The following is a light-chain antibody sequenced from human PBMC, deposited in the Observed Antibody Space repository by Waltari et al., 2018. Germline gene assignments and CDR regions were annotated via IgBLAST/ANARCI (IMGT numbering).Light chain of an antibody. V-gene: IGKV1-NL1*01. J-gene: IGKJ4*01. CDR3: QQYYSKPLT. CDR1: QGVGNS. Sequence: DIQMTQYPSSLSASFGDRVTITCRASQGVGNSLAWYQQKPGKAPKLLLYAASRLESGVPSRFSGSGSGTDYTLTIISLQSEDVATYYCQQYYSKPLTFGGGTKVEIK. CDR2: AAS.